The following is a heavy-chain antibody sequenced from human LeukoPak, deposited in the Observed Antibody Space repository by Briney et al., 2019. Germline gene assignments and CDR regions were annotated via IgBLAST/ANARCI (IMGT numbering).Heavy chain of an antibody. J-gene: IGHJ4*02. Sequence: GGSLRLSCAASGFTFSSYSMNWVRQAPGKGLEWISSISSSSVHIHYADSVKGRFTISRDNAKNSLYLQMYSLRDEDTAVYYCARDAIVVVPAALGFWGQGTLVTVSS. CDR3: ARDAIVVVPAALGF. CDR1: GFTFSSYS. CDR2: ISSSSVHI. D-gene: IGHD2-2*01. V-gene: IGHV3-21*06.